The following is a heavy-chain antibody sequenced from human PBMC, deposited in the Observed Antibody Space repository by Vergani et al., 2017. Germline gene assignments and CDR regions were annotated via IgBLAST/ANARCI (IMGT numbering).Heavy chain of an antibody. J-gene: IGHJ6*02. Sequence: EVQLLESGGGLVQPGGSLRLSCAASGFTFSSYAMSWVRQAPGKGLEWVSAISSSGGSTYYADSVKGRFTISRDNSKNTLYLQMNSLRAEDTAVYYGAKDGGYIVVVPAAVYGMDVWGQGTTVTVSS. CDR1: GFTFSSYA. CDR3: AKDGGYIVVVPAAVYGMDV. CDR2: ISSSGGST. D-gene: IGHD2-2*01. V-gene: IGHV3-23*01.